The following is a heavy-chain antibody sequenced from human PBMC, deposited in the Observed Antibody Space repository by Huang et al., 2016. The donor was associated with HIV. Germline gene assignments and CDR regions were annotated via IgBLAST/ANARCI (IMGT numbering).Heavy chain of an antibody. CDR3: ARGVFDGVWSGDLLPHFYYMDV. Sequence: QVQLVQSGAEMKTPGSSVKVSCTAPGGTFSSCVISWVRQSSGQGRECRVGFVPYFLRTDYAQKCQGRLTITADESTSTAYMELSSLRSQDSAIYFCARGVFDGVWSGDLLPHFYYMDVWGKGTTVTVSS. V-gene: IGHV1-69*13. CDR2: FVPYFLRT. CDR1: GGTFSSCV. D-gene: IGHD3-10*01. J-gene: IGHJ6*03.